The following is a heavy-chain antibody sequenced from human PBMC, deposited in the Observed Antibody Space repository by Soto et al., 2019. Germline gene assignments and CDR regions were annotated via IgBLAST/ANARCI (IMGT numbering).Heavy chain of an antibody. CDR2: ISYDGSNK. CDR3: ARDLGYCSGGSCFYYYGMDV. V-gene: IGHV3-30-3*01. J-gene: IGHJ6*02. CDR1: GFTFSSYA. D-gene: IGHD2-15*01. Sequence: QVQLVESGGGVVQPGRSLRLSCAASGFTFSSYAMHWVRQAPGKGLEWVAVISYDGSNKYYADSVKGRFTISRDNSKNPLYLQMNSLRAEDTAVYYCARDLGYCSGGSCFYYYGMDVWGQGTTVTVSS.